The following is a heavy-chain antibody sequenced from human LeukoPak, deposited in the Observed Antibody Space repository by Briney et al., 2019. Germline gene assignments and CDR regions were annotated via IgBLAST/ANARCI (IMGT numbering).Heavy chain of an antibody. Sequence: GASVKVSCKASGGTFSSYAISWVRQAPGQGLEWMGGIIPIFGTANYAQKFQGRVTITADESTSTAYMELSSLRSEDTAVYYCARNSGSYTPRSNEVYYFDYWGQGTLVTVSS. D-gene: IGHD1-26*01. J-gene: IGHJ4*02. V-gene: IGHV1-69*13. CDR1: GGTFSSYA. CDR2: IIPIFGTA. CDR3: ARNSGSYTPRSNEVYYFDY.